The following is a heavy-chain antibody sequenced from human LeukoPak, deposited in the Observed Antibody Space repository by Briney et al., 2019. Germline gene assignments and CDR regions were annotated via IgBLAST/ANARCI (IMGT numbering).Heavy chain of an antibody. D-gene: IGHD2/OR15-2a*01. J-gene: IGHJ4*02. CDR3: VRRRQNFPIDS. V-gene: IGHV4-39*01. CDR1: GDSISSTGYY. CDR2: IFYSGTT. Sequence: SDTLSLTCSVSGDSISSTGYYWGWIRQPPGKGLEWIGTIFYSGTTYYNPSLRSRVTISLDTSKNQFSLKVNSVTAADMAVYYCVRRRQNFPIDSWGQGTLVTVSS.